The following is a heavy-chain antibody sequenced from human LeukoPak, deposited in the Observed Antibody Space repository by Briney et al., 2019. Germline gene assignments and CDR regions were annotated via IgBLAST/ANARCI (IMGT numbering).Heavy chain of an antibody. CDR2: IIVRSSYI. V-gene: IGHV3-21*01. CDR1: GFTSISYS. CDR3: ARDPPYSSGWYLAQYFDY. Sequence: GGSLGLSGEAPGFTSISYSMNWVRQAPGKGLGWVSSIIVRSSYIYYADSVKGRFTISRDNAKNSLYLQMNSLRAEDTAVYYCARDPPYSSGWYLAQYFDYWGQGTLVTVSS. J-gene: IGHJ4*02. D-gene: IGHD6-19*01.